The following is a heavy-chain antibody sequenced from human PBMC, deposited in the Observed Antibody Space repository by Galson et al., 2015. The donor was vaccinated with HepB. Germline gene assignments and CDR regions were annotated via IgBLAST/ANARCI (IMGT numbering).Heavy chain of an antibody. CDR3: ARDSGWNDVYYGMDV. J-gene: IGHJ6*02. CDR1: GYTFTSYA. Sequence: SVKVSCKASGYTFTSYAMHWARQAPGQRLEWMGWINAGNGNTKYSQKFQGRVTITRDTSASTAYMELSSLRSEDTAVYYCARDSGWNDVYYGMDVWGQGTTVTVSS. V-gene: IGHV1-3*01. D-gene: IGHD1-1*01. CDR2: INAGNGNT.